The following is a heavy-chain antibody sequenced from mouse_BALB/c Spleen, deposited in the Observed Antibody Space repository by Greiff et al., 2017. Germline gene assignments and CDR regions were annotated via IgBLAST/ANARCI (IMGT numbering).Heavy chain of an antibody. CDR2: ISSGGSYT. CDR1: GFTFSSYG. CDR3: ARQNPPMDY. Sequence: EVQLQQSGGDLVKPGGSLKLSCAASGFTFSSYGMSWVRQTPDKRLEWVATISSGGSYTYYPDSVKGRFTISRDNAKNTLYLQMSSLKSEDTAMYYCARQNPPMDYWGQGTSVTVSS. V-gene: IGHV5-6*01. J-gene: IGHJ4*01.